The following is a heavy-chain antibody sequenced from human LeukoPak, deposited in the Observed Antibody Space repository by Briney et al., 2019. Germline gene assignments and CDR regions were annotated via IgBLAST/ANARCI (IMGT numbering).Heavy chain of an antibody. CDR2: ISYDGSNK. V-gene: IGHV3-30*18. CDR3: AKDRSRNSYYFDY. J-gene: IGHJ4*02. CDR1: GFTFSSYG. Sequence: GSLRLSCAASGFTFSSYGMHWVRQAPGKGLEWVAVISYDGSNKYYADSVKGRFTISRDNSKNTLYLQMNSLRAEDTAVYYCAKDRSRNSYYFDYWGQGTLVTVSS.